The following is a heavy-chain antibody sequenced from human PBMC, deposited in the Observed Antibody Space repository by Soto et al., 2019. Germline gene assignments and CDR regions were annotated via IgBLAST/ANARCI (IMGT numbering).Heavy chain of an antibody. CDR2: ISWNSGSI. D-gene: IGHD3-10*01. V-gene: IGHV3-9*01. Sequence: EVQLVESGGGLVQPGRSLRLSCTATGFILDDYAMHWVRQAPGKGLEWVSGISWNSGSIGYADSVKGRFTISRDNAKNSLYLQMNSLRAEDTALYYCAKTFDSQGFDYWGQGTLVTDSS. J-gene: IGHJ4*02. CDR3: AKTFDSQGFDY. CDR1: GFILDDYA.